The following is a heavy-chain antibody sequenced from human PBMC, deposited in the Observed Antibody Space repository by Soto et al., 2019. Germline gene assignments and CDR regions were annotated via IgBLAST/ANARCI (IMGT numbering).Heavy chain of an antibody. Sequence: QVQLVESGGGVVQPGRSLRLSCAASGFTFSSYAMHWVRQAPGKGLEWVAVISYDGSNKYYADSVKCRFTISRDNSKNTMYLQMNSLRAEDTDVYDCARGTARYFDLWGRGTLVTVSS. J-gene: IGHJ2*01. CDR1: GFTFSSYA. CDR2: ISYDGSNK. V-gene: IGHV3-30-3*01. CDR3: ARGTARYFDL.